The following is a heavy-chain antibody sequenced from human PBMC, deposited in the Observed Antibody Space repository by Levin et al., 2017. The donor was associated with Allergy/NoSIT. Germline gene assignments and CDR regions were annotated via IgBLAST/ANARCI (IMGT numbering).Heavy chain of an antibody. CDR3: ARDMGIVVAEYYFDY. CDR2: INPNSGGT. J-gene: IGHJ4*02. CDR1: GYTFTGYY. Sequence: ASVKVSCKASGYTFTGYYMHWVRPAPGQGLEWMGWINPNSGGTNYAQKFQGRVTMTRDTSISTAYMELSRLRSDDTAVYYCARDMGIVVAEYYFDYWGQGTLVTVSS. V-gene: IGHV1-2*02. D-gene: IGHD3-22*01.